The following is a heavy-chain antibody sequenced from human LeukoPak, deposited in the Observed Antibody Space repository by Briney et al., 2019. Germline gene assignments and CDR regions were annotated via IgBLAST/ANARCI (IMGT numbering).Heavy chain of an antibody. V-gene: IGHV3-30*18. CDR3: AKDRNGVSPPRGKPYYYYGMDV. CDR1: GFTFSSYG. CDR2: ISYDGSNK. Sequence: GGSLRLSCAASGFTFSSYGMHWVRQAPGKGLEWVAVISYDGSNKYYADSVKGRFTISRDNSKNTLYLQMNSLRAEDTAVYYCAKDRNGVSPPRGKPYYYYGMDVWGQGTTVTVSS. D-gene: IGHD3-3*01. J-gene: IGHJ6*02.